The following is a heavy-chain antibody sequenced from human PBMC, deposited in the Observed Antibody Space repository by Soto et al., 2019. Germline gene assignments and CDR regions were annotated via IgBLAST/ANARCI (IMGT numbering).Heavy chain of an antibody. CDR2: IKHSGSS. J-gene: IGHJ3*02. V-gene: IGHV4-34*01. CDR3: ARGGSSEWQGALDI. Sequence: QVQQQPWGAGLLKPSETLSLTCAVYAGSFSHYYWNWIRQSPGKGLEWIGKIKHSGSSNYNPSLRRRVSISVDLSEKQSSLRLTSVTAADTAVSDCARGGSSEWQGALDIWGQGTMVTVS. D-gene: IGHD6-19*01. CDR1: AGSFSHYY.